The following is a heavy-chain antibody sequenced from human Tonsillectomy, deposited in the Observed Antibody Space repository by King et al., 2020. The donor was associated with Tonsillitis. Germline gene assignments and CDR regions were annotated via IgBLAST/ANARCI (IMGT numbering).Heavy chain of an antibody. CDR2: INHSGST. V-gene: IGHV4-34*01. CDR1: GGSFSCYY. D-gene: IGHD3-3*01. CDR3: SRGASDFYYYYMDV. Sequence: VQLQQWGAGPLKPSATLSLTCAVYGGSFSCYYWNWIRQPPGKGLEWIGEINHSGSTNYNPSPKSRVTISVDTSKNPFSLRLSSVTAADTAVYYCSRGASDFYYYYMDVWGEGTTVTVSS. J-gene: IGHJ6*03.